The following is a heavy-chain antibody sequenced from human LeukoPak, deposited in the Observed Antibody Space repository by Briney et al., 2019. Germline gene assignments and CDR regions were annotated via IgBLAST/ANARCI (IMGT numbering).Heavy chain of an antibody. Sequence: SETLSLTCTVSGGSISSGSYYWSWIRQPAGKGLEWIGRIYTSGSTNYNPSLKSRVTISVDTSKNQFSLKLSSVTAADTAVYYCARTRLVWFGESRDAFDIWGQGTMVTVSS. CDR1: GGSISSGSYY. V-gene: IGHV4-61*02. J-gene: IGHJ3*02. CDR2: IYTSGST. CDR3: ARTRLVWFGESRDAFDI. D-gene: IGHD3-10*01.